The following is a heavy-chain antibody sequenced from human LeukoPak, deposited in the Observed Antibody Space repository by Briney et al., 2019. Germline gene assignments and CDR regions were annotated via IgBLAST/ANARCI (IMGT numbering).Heavy chain of an antibody. CDR1: GGSFSGYY. Sequence: SETLSLTCAVYGGSFSGYYWSWIRQPPGKGLEWIGYIYYSGSTNYNPSLKSRVTISVDTSKNQFSLKLSSVTAADTAVYYCARVSFGSVRHLNYYYYVMDVWGQGTTVTVSS. CDR2: IYYSGST. D-gene: IGHD3-10*01. CDR3: ARVSFGSVRHLNYYYYVMDV. J-gene: IGHJ6*02. V-gene: IGHV4-59*01.